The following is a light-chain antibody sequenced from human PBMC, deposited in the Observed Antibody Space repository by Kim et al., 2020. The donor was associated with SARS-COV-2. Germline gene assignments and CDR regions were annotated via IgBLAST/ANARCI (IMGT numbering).Light chain of an antibody. CDR3: QQYSNSPLT. J-gene: IGKJ4*01. Sequence: PPGESTALPCRASQRVSGSRLAWHQHKPGQAPRLLFYGASNRATGIPDRCSGSGSGTDFTLTLSRLEPDDFAMYYCQQYSNSPLTFGGGTKVDIK. V-gene: IGKV3-20*01. CDR2: GAS. CDR1: QRVSGSR.